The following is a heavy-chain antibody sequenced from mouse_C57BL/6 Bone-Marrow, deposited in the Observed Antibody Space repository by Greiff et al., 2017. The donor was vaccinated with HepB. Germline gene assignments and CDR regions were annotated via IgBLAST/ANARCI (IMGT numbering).Heavy chain of an antibody. CDR2: SRNKANDYTT. CDR1: GFTFSDFY. D-gene: IGHD2-5*01. Sequence: EVKLMESGGGLVQSGRSLRLSCATSGFTFSDFYMEWVRQAPGKGLEWIAASRNKANDYTTEYSASVKGRFIVSRDTSQSILYLQMNALRAEDTAIYYCARDALYSNWAMDYWGQGTSVTVSS. V-gene: IGHV7-1*01. CDR3: ARDALYSNWAMDY. J-gene: IGHJ4*01.